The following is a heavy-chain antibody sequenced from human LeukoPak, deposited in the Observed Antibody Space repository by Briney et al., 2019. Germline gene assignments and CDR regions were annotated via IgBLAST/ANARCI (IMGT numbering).Heavy chain of an antibody. CDR1: GFTFSSYW. Sequence: GGSLRLSCAASGFTFSSYWMSWVRQASGKGLEWVANIKQDGSEKYYVDSVKGRFTISRDNAKNSLYLQMNSLRAEDTAVYYCARELITMIVVSSPYYYYYGMDVWGQGTTVTVSS. CDR3: ARELITMIVVSSPYYYYYGMDV. J-gene: IGHJ6*02. CDR2: IKQDGSEK. V-gene: IGHV3-7*01. D-gene: IGHD3-22*01.